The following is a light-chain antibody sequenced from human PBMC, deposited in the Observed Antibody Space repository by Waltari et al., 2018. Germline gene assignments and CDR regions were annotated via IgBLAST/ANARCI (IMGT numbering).Light chain of an antibody. Sequence: QSALSQPAPVSGSPGQSITISCTGASRDVGGYDYVPWYQQHPGKAPKLIIRDVNNRPSGVSNRFSGSKSGNTASLTISGLQAEDEADYYCSSYSTSSSLILFGEGTKVTVL. CDR1: SRDVGGYDY. CDR3: SSYSTSSSLIL. J-gene: IGLJ2*01. V-gene: IGLV2-14*03. CDR2: DVN.